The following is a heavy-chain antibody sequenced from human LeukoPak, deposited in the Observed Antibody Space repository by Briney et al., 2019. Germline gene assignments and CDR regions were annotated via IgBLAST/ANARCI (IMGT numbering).Heavy chain of an antibody. D-gene: IGHD1-26*01. CDR1: GGSISSGSYY. CDR3: ARRELLDAFVI. Sequence: PSQTLSLTCTVSGGSISSGSYYWSWIRQPAGKGLEWIGRIYTSGSTNYNPSLKSRVTISVDTSKNQFSLKLSSVTAADTAVYYCARRELLDAFVIWGQGTMVTVSS. V-gene: IGHV4-61*02. CDR2: IYTSGST. J-gene: IGHJ3*02.